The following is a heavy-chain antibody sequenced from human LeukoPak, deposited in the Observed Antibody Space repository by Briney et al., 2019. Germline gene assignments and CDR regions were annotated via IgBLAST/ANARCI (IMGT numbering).Heavy chain of an antibody. V-gene: IGHV3-33*01. D-gene: IGHD6-19*01. CDR3: ARALYSGAWYGHDY. J-gene: IGHJ4*02. CDR2: IWSDGSRK. CDR1: GFKFNGYG. Sequence: GGSLRLSCAASGFKFNGYGMHWVRQAPGKGLEWVAVIWSDGSRKYYADSVKGRFTISRDNSKNSLYLQMSGLSADDTAVYYCARALYSGAWYGHDYWGQGTLVTVSS.